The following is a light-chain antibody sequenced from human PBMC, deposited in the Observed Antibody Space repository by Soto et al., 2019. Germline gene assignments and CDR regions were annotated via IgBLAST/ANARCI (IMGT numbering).Light chain of an antibody. V-gene: IGKV1-5*03. CDR1: QSISSW. CDR2: KTS. CDR3: QQYKSYPWT. Sequence: DIQMTQSPSTLSASVGDRVTITCRASQSISSWLAWYQQKPGKAPKLLIYKTSTLESGVPSRFSGSGSGTDFTLAFSSLQPDDFATYYCQQYKSYPWTFGQGTKVEIK. J-gene: IGKJ1*01.